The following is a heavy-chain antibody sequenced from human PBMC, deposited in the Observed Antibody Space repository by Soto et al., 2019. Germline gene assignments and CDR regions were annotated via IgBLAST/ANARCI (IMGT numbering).Heavy chain of an antibody. V-gene: IGHV1-3*05. CDR2: INAGNGNT. D-gene: IGHD2-15*01. Sequence: QVQLVQSGAEEKKPGASVKVSCKASGYTFTSYAMHWVRQAPGQRLEWMGWINAGNGNTKYSQKFQGRVTITRDTSASTAYMELSSLRSADTAVYYCASSYCSGGSCYDYYYGMDVWGQGTTDTVSS. CDR3: ASSYCSGGSCYDYYYGMDV. J-gene: IGHJ6*02. CDR1: GYTFTSYA.